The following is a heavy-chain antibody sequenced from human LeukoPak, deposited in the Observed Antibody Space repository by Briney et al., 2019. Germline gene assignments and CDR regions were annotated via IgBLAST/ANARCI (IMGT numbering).Heavy chain of an antibody. CDR1: GYTFTSYG. V-gene: IGHV1-18*01. D-gene: IGHD2-21*01. CDR3: ARFFFVGLPLYYYYYGMDV. CDR2: ISAYNGNT. J-gene: IGHJ6*02. Sequence: ASVKVSCKASGYTFTSYGISWVRQAPGQGLEWMGWISAYNGNTNYAQKLQGRVTMTTDTSTSTAYMELRSLRSDDTAVYYCARFFFVGLPLYYYYYGMDVWGQGTTVTVSS.